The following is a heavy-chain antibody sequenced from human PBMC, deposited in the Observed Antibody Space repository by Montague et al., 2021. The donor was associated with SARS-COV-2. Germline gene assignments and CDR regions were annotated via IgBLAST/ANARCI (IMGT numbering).Heavy chain of an antibody. V-gene: IGHV6-1*01. D-gene: IGHD2-2*03. CDR3: ARKMDSSFDV. Sequence: CAISGDSVCLGERLPRDGLSWHWLRQSPSRGLGWLASTYYRSQWYNDSAPSVSGRATVKPDTSRNQFSLHLDSVTPEDTALYFCARKMDSSFDVWGKGIMVIVSS. CDR2: TYYRSQWYN. CDR1: GDSVCLGERLPRDGLS. J-gene: IGHJ3*01.